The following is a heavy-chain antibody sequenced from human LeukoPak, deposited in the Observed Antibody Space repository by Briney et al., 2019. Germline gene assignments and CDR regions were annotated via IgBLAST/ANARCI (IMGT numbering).Heavy chain of an antibody. V-gene: IGHV1-2*02. CDR2: INPNSGGT. J-gene: IGHJ5*02. CDR3: ARGPAYYDILTGYYDWFDP. Sequence: ASVKVSCKASGYTFTGYYMHWVRQAPGQGLEWMGWINPNSGGTSYAQKFQGRVTMTRDTSISTAYMELSRLRSDDTAVYYCARGPAYYDILTGYYDWFDPWGQGTLVTVSS. D-gene: IGHD3-9*01. CDR1: GYTFTGYY.